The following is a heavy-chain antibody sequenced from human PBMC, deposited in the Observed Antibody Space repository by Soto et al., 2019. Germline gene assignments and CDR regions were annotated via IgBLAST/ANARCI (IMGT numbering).Heavy chain of an antibody. D-gene: IGHD4-17*01. V-gene: IGHV1-69*12. CDR1: GGTFSSYA. CDR3: ARERDYGGNSVVRGWYFDL. CDR2: IIPIFGTA. J-gene: IGHJ2*01. Sequence: QVQLVQSGAEVKKPGSSVKVSCKASGGTFSSYAISWVRQAPGQGLEWMGGIIPIFGTANYAQKFQGRVTITADESTSTAYMELSSLRSEDTAVYYCARERDYGGNSVVRGWYFDLWGRGTLVTVSS.